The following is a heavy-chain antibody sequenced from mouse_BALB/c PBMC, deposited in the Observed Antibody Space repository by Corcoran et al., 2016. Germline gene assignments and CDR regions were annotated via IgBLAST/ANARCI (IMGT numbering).Heavy chain of an antibody. CDR1: GYSFTGYY. Sequence: EVHLQPSGPELVKPGASVKISCKASGYSFTGYYMHWVKQSHVKSLEWIGRINPYNGATSYNQNFKDKASLTVDKSSSTAYMELHSLTSEDSAVYYCARDWYFYYFAYWGQGTTLTVSS. V-gene: IGHV1-26*01. J-gene: IGHJ2*01. CDR2: INPYNGAT. D-gene: IGHD1-1*02. CDR3: ARDWYFYYFAY.